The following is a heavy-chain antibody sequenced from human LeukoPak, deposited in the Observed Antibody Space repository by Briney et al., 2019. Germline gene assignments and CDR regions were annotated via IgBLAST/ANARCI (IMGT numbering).Heavy chain of an antibody. Sequence: GGSLRLSCAASGFTFSDYYMTWLRQAPGKGLEWVSSISAGGGGSYYADSVKGRFTISGDNSKNTLYLQMNSLRAEDTAVYYCAKEAVRKFDFDYWGQGTLVTVSS. D-gene: IGHD1-14*01. J-gene: IGHJ4*02. CDR3: AKEAVRKFDFDY. CDR2: ISAGGGGS. V-gene: IGHV3-23*01. CDR1: GFTFSDYY.